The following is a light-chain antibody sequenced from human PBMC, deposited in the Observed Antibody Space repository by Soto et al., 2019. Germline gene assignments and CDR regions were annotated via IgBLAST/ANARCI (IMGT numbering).Light chain of an antibody. Sequence: QSALTQPRSVSGSPGQSVTISCTGTSNDVGGHSHVSWYQQHPGKAPKVMIYDVTKRPSGVPDRFSGSKSGNTASLTISGLQAEDEAEYHCCSYADTNTLIFGVGTKLTVL. V-gene: IGLV2-11*01. CDR1: SNDVGGHSH. J-gene: IGLJ2*01. CDR2: DVT. CDR3: CSYADTNTLI.